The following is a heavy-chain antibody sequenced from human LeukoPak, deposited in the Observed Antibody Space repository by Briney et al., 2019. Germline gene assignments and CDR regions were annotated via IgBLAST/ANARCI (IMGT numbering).Heavy chain of an antibody. V-gene: IGHV3-43*01. CDR1: GFTFDDYT. D-gene: IGHD3-22*01. CDR2: ISWDGGST. Sequence: GGSLRLSCAASGFTFDDYTMHWVRQAPGKGLEWVSLISWDGGSTYYADSVKGRFTISRDNSKNTLYLQMNSLRPEDSAVYYCARSDLTSRGYYYGDVFDIWGRGTMVTVSS. CDR3: ARSDLTSRGYYYGDVFDI. J-gene: IGHJ3*02.